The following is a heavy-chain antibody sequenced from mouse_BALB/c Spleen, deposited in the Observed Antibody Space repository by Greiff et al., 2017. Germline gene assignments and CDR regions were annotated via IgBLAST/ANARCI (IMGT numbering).Heavy chain of an antibody. CDR1: GYTFSSYW. CDR3: ASRGLLRSYAMDY. J-gene: IGHJ4*01. V-gene: IGHV1-9*01. D-gene: IGHD1-1*01. CDR2: ILPGSGST. Sequence: VQLQQSGAELMKPGASVKISCKATGYTFSSYWIEWVKQRPGHGLEWIGEILPGSGSTNYNEKFKGKATFTADTSSNTAYMQLSSLTSEDSAVYYCASRGLLRSYAMDYWGQGTSVTVSS.